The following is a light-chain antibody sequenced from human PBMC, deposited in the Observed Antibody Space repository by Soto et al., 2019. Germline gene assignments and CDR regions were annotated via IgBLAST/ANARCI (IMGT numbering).Light chain of an antibody. V-gene: IGKV3-20*01. J-gene: IGKJ4*01. CDR2: GAS. Sequence: EIVLTQSPGTLSLSPGERATLSCRASQSVSSSYLAWYQQKPGQAPRLLIYGASSRATGIPDRFSGSGSGTDFTLTISRLEPEDFAVYYCQQYGSGGLTFGGGTQVEIK. CDR1: QSVSSSY. CDR3: QQYGSGGLT.